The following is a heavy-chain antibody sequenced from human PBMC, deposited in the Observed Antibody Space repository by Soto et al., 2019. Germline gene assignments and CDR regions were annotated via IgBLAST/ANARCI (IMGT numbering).Heavy chain of an antibody. CDR1: GGSISSNNYY. CDR2: MSYSRST. Sequence: QLQLQESGPGLVKPSETLSLTCFVSGGSISSNNYYWGWIRQPPGKGLEWIGSMSYSRSTYYNPSLKGRVPQSLDTSQNQVSLKPASVTAAGPAFYYWASPFGPPHWGGGYFDYWGQGPLVTVSS. J-gene: IGHJ4*02. CDR3: ASPFGPPHWGGGYFDY. V-gene: IGHV4-39*01. D-gene: IGHD3-16*01.